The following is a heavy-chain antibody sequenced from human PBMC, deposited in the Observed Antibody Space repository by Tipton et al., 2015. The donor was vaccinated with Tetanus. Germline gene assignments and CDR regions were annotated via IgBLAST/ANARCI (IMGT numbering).Heavy chain of an antibody. CDR2: ISGSALRP. V-gene: IGHV3-23*01. J-gene: IGHJ4*02. CDR1: GFTFKSYT. CDR3: ARDYPDFDY. Sequence: SLRLSCAASGFTFKSYTINWVRQAPGKGLEWVSAISGSALRPYYADSVKGRFTISRDSSKNTLYLQMSNLRAEDTAVYYCARDYPDFDYWGQGTLVTVSS. D-gene: IGHD3-16*02.